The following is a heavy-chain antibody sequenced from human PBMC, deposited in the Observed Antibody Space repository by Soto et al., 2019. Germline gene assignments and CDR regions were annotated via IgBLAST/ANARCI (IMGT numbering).Heavy chain of an antibody. V-gene: IGHV1-58*01. CDR1: GFTFTSSA. J-gene: IGHJ6*02. Sequence: SVKVSCKASGFTFTSSAVQWVRQARGQRLEWIGWIVVGSGNTNYAQKFQERVTITRDMSTSTAYMELSSLRSEDTAVYYCAAPRGPDILTGLTLKYYYYGMDVWGQGTTVTVSS. D-gene: IGHD3-9*01. CDR3: AAPRGPDILTGLTLKYYYYGMDV. CDR2: IVVGSGNT.